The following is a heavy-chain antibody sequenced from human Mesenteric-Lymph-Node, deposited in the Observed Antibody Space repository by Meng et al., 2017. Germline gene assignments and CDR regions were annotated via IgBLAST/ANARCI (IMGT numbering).Heavy chain of an antibody. J-gene: IGHJ3*02. CDR1: GFTFSSYA. Sequence: GESLKISCAASGFTFSSYAMSWVRQAPGKGLEWVAVISYDGSNKYYADSVKGRFTISRDNSKNSLYLQMNSLRAEDTAVYYCARLPIAAAGTFVDAFDIWGQGTMVTVSS. V-gene: IGHV3-30*07. CDR2: ISYDGSNK. CDR3: ARLPIAAAGTFVDAFDI. D-gene: IGHD6-13*01.